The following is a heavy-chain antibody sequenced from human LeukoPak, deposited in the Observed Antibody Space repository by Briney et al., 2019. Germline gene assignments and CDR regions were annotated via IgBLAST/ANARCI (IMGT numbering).Heavy chain of an antibody. Sequence: SVKGRFTISRGNSKNTLCLQLNSLRAEDTAVYYCAKGVPATATLDYWGQGTLVTVSS. CDR3: AKGVPATATLDY. V-gene: IGHV3-23*01. J-gene: IGHJ4*02. D-gene: IGHD2-2*01.